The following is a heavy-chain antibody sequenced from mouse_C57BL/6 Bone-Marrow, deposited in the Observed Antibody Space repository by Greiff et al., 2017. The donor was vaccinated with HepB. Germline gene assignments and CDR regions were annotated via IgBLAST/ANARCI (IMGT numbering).Heavy chain of an antibody. CDR3: ARREVRRDYYAMDY. Sequence: EVQVVVSGGGLVKPGGSLKLSCAASGFTFSSYAMSWVRQTPEKRLEWVATISDGGSYTYYPDNVKGRFTISRDNAKNNLYLQMSHLKSEDTAMYYCARREVRRDYYAMDYWGQGTSVTVSS. CDR1: GFTFSSYA. CDR2: ISDGGSYT. D-gene: IGHD2-14*01. V-gene: IGHV5-4*01. J-gene: IGHJ4*01.